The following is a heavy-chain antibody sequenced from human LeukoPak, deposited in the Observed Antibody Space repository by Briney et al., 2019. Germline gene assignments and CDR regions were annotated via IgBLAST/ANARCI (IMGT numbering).Heavy chain of an antibody. V-gene: IGHV3-23*01. Sequence: GGSLRLSCAASGFTFSSYAMSWVRQAPGKGLEWVSAISDSGDTTYYADSVKVRFTISRDNSKNTLYLQMNSLRAEDTAVYYCAKAQGRKTAMSNFDYWGQGTLVTVSS. D-gene: IGHD5-18*01. CDR1: GFTFSSYA. CDR3: AKAQGRKTAMSNFDY. J-gene: IGHJ4*02. CDR2: ISDSGDTT.